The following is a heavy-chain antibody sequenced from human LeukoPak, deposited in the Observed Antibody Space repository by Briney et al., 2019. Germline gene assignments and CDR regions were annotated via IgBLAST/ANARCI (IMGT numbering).Heavy chain of an antibody. V-gene: IGHV4-39*01. D-gene: IGHD3-3*01. J-gene: IGHJ6*03. CDR3: GRLFYDFWSGHYYYYMDV. CDR1: GGSIRSTSYY. Sequence: SETLSLTCTVSGGSIRSTSYYWGWIRPPPGKGLEWIGSIYYSGSTYYNPSLKSRVTISVYTSKNQFSLNLRSVPPAQTPLFFCGRLFYDFWSGHYYYYMDVWGKGTTVTVSS. CDR2: IYYSGST.